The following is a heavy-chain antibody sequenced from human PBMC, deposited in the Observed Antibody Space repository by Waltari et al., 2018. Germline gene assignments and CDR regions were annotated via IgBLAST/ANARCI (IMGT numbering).Heavy chain of an antibody. V-gene: IGHV3-23*01. Sequence: EVQLLESGGHLIQPGGSLRVSLVASGFTLGSHAMSWVRQAPGMGLEWVASLSANGASAYYADSVKGRFTISRDTSENTLYLQVSALRVDDTAIYYCAKMTRSWAEGAFDSWGQGTLLTVSS. D-gene: IGHD6-6*01. J-gene: IGHJ4*02. CDR2: LSANGASA. CDR1: GFTLGSHA. CDR3: AKMTRSWAEGAFDS.